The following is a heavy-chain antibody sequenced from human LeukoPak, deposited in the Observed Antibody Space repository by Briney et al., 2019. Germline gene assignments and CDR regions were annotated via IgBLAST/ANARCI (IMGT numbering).Heavy chain of an antibody. Sequence: GGSLRLSCAASGFTFSNAWMSWVRQAPGKGLEWVGRIKCKTDGGTTDYAAPVKGRFTISRDDSKNTLYLQMNSLKTEDTAVYYCTTDHVTIFGVVIDWGQGTLVTVSS. CDR3: TTDHVTIFGVVID. J-gene: IGHJ4*02. D-gene: IGHD3-3*01. V-gene: IGHV3-15*01. CDR1: GFTFSNAW. CDR2: IKCKTDGGTT.